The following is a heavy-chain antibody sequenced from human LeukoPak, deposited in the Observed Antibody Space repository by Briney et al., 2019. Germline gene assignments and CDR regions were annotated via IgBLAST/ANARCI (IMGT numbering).Heavy chain of an antibody. V-gene: IGHV1-69*05. J-gene: IGHJ4*02. CDR1: VGTFSSYA. Sequence: ASVKVSCKASVGTFSSYAIRWVRQAPGQGLEWMGGIIPIFGTANYAQKFQGRVTITTDESTSTAYMELSSLRSEDTAVYYCASSYPARPFDYWGQGTLVTVSS. CDR2: IIPIFGTA. D-gene: IGHD6-6*01. CDR3: ASSYPARPFDY.